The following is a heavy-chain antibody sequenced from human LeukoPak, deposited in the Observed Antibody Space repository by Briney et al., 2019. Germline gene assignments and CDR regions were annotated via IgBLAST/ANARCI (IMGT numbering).Heavy chain of an antibody. D-gene: IGHD2-2*01. CDR2: IYTSGSG. CDR1: GGSLSSGSYY. CDR3: ARVGPAADFDS. V-gene: IGHV4-61*02. J-gene: IGHJ4*02. Sequence: SQTLSLTCTVSGGSLSSGSYYWSWVGQPAGKGLGWIGRIYTSGSGKYNPSLKSRVTISVDTSKNQFTLKLTSVTAADTAVYYCARVGPAADFDSWGQGTLVTVSS.